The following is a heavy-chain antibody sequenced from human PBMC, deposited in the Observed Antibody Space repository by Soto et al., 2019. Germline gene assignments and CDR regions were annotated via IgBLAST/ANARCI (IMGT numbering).Heavy chain of an antibody. CDR1: GFTFSTYW. V-gene: IGHV3-7*01. CDR2: IKPDGNGE. CDR3: AREGRLLGAFDI. J-gene: IGHJ3*02. D-gene: IGHD2-8*02. Sequence: GGSLRLSCAASGFTFSTYWMTWVRQAPGKGLEWVANIKPDGNGEYYGDSLKGRFTISRDNAKNSLYLQMSSLRAEDTAVYYCAREGRLLGAFDIWGQGTMVTVSS.